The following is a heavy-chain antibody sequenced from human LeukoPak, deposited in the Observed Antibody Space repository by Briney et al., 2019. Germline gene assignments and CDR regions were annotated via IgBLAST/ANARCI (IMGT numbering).Heavy chain of an antibody. Sequence: GGSLRLSCAASGFTFSSYSMNWVRQAPGKGLGWVSYISSSSSTIYYADSVKGRFTISRDNSKNTLYLQMNSLRAEDTAVYYCARARMGSHPIMYYYDSSGYSADAFDIWGQGTMVTVSS. J-gene: IGHJ3*02. D-gene: IGHD3-22*01. CDR1: GFTFSSYS. V-gene: IGHV3-48*01. CDR2: ISSSSSTI. CDR3: ARARMGSHPIMYYYDSSGYSADAFDI.